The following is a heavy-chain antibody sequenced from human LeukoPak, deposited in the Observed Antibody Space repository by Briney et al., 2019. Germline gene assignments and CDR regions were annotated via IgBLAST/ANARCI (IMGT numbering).Heavy chain of an antibody. Sequence: SETLSLTCSVSGGSISGYFCTWIRQSPGKGLEWLGFIHYTGSLNYNPSLKSRVTMSVDTSKNHFSLKLTSVTDADSAVYYCARNFCTGGSCYINDDWGQGILVTVSS. D-gene: IGHD2-15*01. J-gene: IGHJ4*02. V-gene: IGHV4-59*01. CDR2: IHYTGSL. CDR1: GGSISGYF. CDR3: ARNFCTGGSCYINDD.